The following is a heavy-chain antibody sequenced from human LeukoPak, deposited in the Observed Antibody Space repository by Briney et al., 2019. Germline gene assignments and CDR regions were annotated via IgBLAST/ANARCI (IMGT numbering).Heavy chain of an antibody. Sequence: PGGSLRLSCAASGFTFSSYAMSWVGQALGKGLEWVSAISGSGGSTYYADSVKGRFTISRDNSKNTLYLQMNSLRAEDTAVYYCAKGDCSGGSCYDDAFDIWGQGTMVTVSS. CDR3: AKGDCSGGSCYDDAFDI. CDR2: ISGSGGST. D-gene: IGHD2-15*01. CDR1: GFTFSSYA. V-gene: IGHV3-23*01. J-gene: IGHJ3*02.